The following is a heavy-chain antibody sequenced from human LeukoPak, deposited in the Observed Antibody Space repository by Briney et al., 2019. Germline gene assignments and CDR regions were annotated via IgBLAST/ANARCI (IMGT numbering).Heavy chain of an antibody. CDR3: AQDAENSS. V-gene: IGHV3-30*18. Sequence: GGSLRLSWAASGFTFSSYGMLWVRQAPGKGLEWVAVISYDGSNKYYADSVKGRFTISRDNSKNTLYLQMNSLGAEDTAVYYCAQDAENSSWGQGTLVTVSS. CDR2: ISYDGSNK. D-gene: IGHD4-23*01. J-gene: IGHJ4*02. CDR1: GFTFSSYG.